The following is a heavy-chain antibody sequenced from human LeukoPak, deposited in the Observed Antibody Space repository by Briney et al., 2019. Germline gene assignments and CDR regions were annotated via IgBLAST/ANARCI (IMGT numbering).Heavy chain of an antibody. Sequence: GGSLRLSCAASGFTFSDYYMSWLRQAPGKGLEWVSYISSSGSTIYYADSVKGRFTISRDNAKNSLYLQMNSLRAEDTAVYYCANYHSSSWRISSYYGMDVWGQGTTVTVSS. J-gene: IGHJ6*02. CDR1: GFTFSDYY. V-gene: IGHV3-11*01. CDR3: ANYHSSSWRISSYYGMDV. CDR2: ISSSGSTI. D-gene: IGHD6-13*01.